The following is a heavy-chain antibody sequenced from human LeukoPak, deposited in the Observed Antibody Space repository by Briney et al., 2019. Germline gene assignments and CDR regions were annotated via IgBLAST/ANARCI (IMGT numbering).Heavy chain of an antibody. CDR2: IRWNSGSI. CDR3: AKNKGGYKYFDN. D-gene: IGHD5-12*01. Sequence: GRSLRLSCAASGFTFDDYAMHWVRPAPGKGLAWVSGIRWNSGSIGYADSVKGRFTISRNNAKNSLYLQMNSLRAEDTALYYCAKNKGGYKYFDNWGQGTLVTVSS. CDR1: GFTFDDYA. V-gene: IGHV3-9*01. J-gene: IGHJ4*02.